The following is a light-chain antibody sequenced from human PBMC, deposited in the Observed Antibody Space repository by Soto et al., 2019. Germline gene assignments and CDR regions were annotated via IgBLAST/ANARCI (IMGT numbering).Light chain of an antibody. CDR1: SSDIGGYNY. Sequence: QSALTQPRSVSGSPGQSVTISCTGTSSDIGGYNYVSWYQQHPDKAPKLMIYDVSKRPSGVPDRFSGSKSGNTASLTISGLQAEDEAYYYCCSYAGSYTFEVFGGGTKVTVL. CDR3: CSYAGSYTFEV. J-gene: IGLJ2*01. CDR2: DVS. V-gene: IGLV2-11*01.